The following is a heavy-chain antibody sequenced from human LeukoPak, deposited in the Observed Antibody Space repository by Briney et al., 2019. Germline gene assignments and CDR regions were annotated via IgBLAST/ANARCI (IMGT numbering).Heavy chain of an antibody. CDR3: AVGGVYLRGGAEAFDI. Sequence: SETLSLTCAVSGGPISSSNWWSWVRQPPGKGLEWIGEIYHSGSTNYNPSLKSRVTISVDKSKNQFSLKLSSVTAADTAVYYCAVGGVYLRGGAEAFDIWGQGTMVTVSS. J-gene: IGHJ3*02. CDR2: IYHSGST. CDR1: GGPISSSNW. V-gene: IGHV4-4*02. D-gene: IGHD3-10*01.